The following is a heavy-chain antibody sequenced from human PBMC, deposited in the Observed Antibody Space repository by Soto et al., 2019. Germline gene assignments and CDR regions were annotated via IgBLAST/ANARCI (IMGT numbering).Heavy chain of an antibody. J-gene: IGHJ4*02. CDR3: ARWPQLEPRFDY. Sequence: QVQLQESGPGLVKQSQTLSLTCTVSGGSISSVVYYWSWISQHPGKGLEWIGYIYYSGSTCYNPSLKSRVTISVDTSKNQFSLKLSSVTAADTAVYYCARWPQLEPRFDYWGQGTLVTVSS. CDR2: IYYSGST. D-gene: IGHD1-1*01. V-gene: IGHV4-31*03. CDR1: GGSISSVVYY.